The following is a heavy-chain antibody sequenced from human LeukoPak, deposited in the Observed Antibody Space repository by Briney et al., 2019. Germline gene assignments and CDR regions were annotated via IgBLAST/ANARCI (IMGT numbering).Heavy chain of an antibody. Sequence: GGSLRLSCAASGFRFSSYWMHWVRQAPGEGLMWVSRINSGGSGTSYAASVEGRFTISRDNARDTLYLQMNNLTAEDTAVNYCARDRASRYGMDVWGQGTTVTVSS. CDR1: GFRFSSYW. V-gene: IGHV3-74*01. CDR2: INSGGSGT. D-gene: IGHD5-24*01. J-gene: IGHJ6*02. CDR3: ARDRASRYGMDV.